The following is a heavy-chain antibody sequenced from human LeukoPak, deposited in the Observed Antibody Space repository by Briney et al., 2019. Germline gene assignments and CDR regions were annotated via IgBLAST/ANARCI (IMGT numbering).Heavy chain of an antibody. J-gene: IGHJ4*02. Sequence: GGSLRLSCAASGFTFSTYDMSWVRQAPGKGLEWVSAISGSDGSTYYADSVKGRFTISRDNSKNTLYLQMHSLRAEDTAVYYCAKVQRPVVVVPAAIIDYWGQGTLVTVSS. CDR2: ISGSDGST. CDR3: AKVQRPVVVVPAAIIDY. V-gene: IGHV3-23*01. CDR1: GFTFSTYD. D-gene: IGHD2-2*01.